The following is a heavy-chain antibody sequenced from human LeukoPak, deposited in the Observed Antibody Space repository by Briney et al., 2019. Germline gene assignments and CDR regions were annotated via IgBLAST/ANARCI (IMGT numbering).Heavy chain of an antibody. V-gene: IGHV4-34*01. J-gene: IGHJ3*02. Sequence: TSETLSLTCAVYGGSFSGYYWSWIRQPPGKGLEWIGEINHSGSTNYNPSLKSRVTISVDTSKNQFSLKLNSVTAADTAVYYCAKSNGYGLIDIWGQGTMVTVSS. D-gene: IGHD3-22*01. CDR3: AKSNGYGLIDI. CDR2: INHSGST. CDR1: GGSFSGYY.